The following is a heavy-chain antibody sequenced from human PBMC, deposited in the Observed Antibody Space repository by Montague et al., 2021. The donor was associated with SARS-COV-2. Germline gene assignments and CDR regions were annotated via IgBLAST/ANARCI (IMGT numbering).Heavy chain of an antibody. CDR2: ITHSGST. J-gene: IGHJ4*02. CDR3: ARGRYSSSWYGTKYYFDY. D-gene: IGHD6-13*01. CDR1: GGSFSGYY. Sequence: SETLSLTCAVYGGSFSGYYWGWIRQPPGKGLEWIGEITHSGSTNYNSSLKSRVTISLDTSTNQFSLKLSSVTAADTAVYYCARGRYSSSWYGTKYYFDYWGQGTLVTVSS. V-gene: IGHV4-34*01.